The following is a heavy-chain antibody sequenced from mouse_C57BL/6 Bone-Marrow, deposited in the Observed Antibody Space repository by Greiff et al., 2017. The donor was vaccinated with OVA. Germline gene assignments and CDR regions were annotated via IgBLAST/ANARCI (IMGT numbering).Heavy chain of an antibody. V-gene: IGHV1-59*01. D-gene: IGHD2-2*01. CDR3: ARRGVTTWYFDV. J-gene: IGHJ1*03. CDR1: GYTFTSYW. Sequence: VQLQQPGAELVRPGPSVKLSCKASGYTFTSYWMHWVKQRPGQGLEWIGVIDPSDSYTNYNQKFKGKATLTVDTSSSTAYMQLSSLTSEDSAVYYCARRGVTTWYFDVWGTGTTVTVSS. CDR2: IDPSDSYT.